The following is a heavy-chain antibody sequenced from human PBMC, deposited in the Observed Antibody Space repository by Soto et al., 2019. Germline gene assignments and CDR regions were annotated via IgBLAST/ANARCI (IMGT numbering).Heavy chain of an antibody. V-gene: IGHV1-18*01. CDR1: GYTFTSYG. J-gene: IGHJ5*02. CDR3: ARGFYGAGSYYFASWFDP. Sequence: ASVQVSCKASGYTFTSYGISWVRQAPGQGLEWMGWISAYNGNTNYAQKLQGRVTMTTDTSTSTAYMELRSLRSDDTAVYYCARGFYGAGSYYFASWFDPWGQGTLVTVSS. D-gene: IGHD3-10*01. CDR2: ISAYNGNT.